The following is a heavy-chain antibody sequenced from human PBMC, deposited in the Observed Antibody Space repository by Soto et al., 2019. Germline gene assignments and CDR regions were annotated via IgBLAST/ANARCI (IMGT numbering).Heavy chain of an antibody. Sequence: QVQLQESGPGLVKPSQTLSLTCTVSGGSIGSGGYYWSWIRQHLGEGLEWIANIYNRGSTYYNPSLKSRVTISLDTSKKQFSLKLSSMTAADTAVYYCARARYYSDSTGYPLFDYWGQGTLVTVSS. D-gene: IGHD3-22*01. J-gene: IGHJ4*02. CDR2: IYNRGST. CDR3: ARARYYSDSTGYPLFDY. CDR1: GGSIGSGGYY. V-gene: IGHV4-31*03.